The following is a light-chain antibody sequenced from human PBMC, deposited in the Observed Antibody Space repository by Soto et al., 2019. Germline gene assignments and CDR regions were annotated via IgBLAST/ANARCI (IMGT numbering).Light chain of an antibody. CDR2: EVT. J-gene: IGLJ1*01. CDR3: TSSVGSNNYV. CDR1: ASDIGRYNY. Sequence: QSALTQPPSASGSPGESVTISCIGTASDIGRYNYVSWYQHHPGKAPKLIIYEVTKRPSGVPDRFSGSKSGNTASLTVSGLQADDEADYYCTSSVGSNNYVFGNGKKLTV. V-gene: IGLV2-8*01.